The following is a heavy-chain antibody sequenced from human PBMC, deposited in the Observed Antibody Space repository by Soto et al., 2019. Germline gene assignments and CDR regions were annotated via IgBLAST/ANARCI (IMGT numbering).Heavy chain of an antibody. J-gene: IGHJ4*02. CDR1: GFPFSGYG. D-gene: IGHD7-27*01. V-gene: IGHV3-33*01. CDR3: ARGTGDFDY. Sequence: QVHLVESGGGVVQPGRSLRLSCAASGFPFSGYGMHWVRQAPGKGLEWVAGLWHDGTNRYYADSVKGRFTISRDNSKTTLYLQMNSLRAEDTAVYYCARGTGDFDYWGQGTLVTVSS. CDR2: LWHDGTNR.